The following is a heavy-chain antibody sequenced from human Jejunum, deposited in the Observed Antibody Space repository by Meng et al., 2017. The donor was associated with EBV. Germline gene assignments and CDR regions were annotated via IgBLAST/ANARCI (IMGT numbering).Heavy chain of an antibody. V-gene: IGHV1-8*01. J-gene: IGHJ4*02. Sequence: QLQLVHGGPQETRRGAQMTLPSKHPRYPFTSYDINGVRQDTGQGLEWMGWMNPNSGNRGYAQKFQGRLTMTSDTSISTAYMELSSLISEDTALYYCVVGTIDMTLNYWGQGMLVTVSS. CDR3: VVGTIDMTLNY. CDR1: RYPFTSYD. D-gene: IGHD2-21*02. CDR2: MNPNSGNR.